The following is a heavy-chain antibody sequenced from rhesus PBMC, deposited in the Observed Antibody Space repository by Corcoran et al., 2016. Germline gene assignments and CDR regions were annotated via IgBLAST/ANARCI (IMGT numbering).Heavy chain of an antibody. CDR3: ARDYGLDS. CDR2: IHTDTGNH. Sequence: QVQLVQSGAEVKQPGASVKVSCKASGYTFTSYGMNWVRQAHGQRLEWMGGIHTDTGNHPYAQGVTDRFTFSRDTSISTAYLQISSLKAEDTAVYYCARDYGLDSWGQGVVVTVSS. J-gene: IGHJ6*01. CDR1: GYTFTSYG. V-gene: IGHV7-114*01.